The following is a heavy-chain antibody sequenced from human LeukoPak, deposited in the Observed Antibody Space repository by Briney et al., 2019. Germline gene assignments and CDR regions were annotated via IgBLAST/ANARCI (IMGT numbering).Heavy chain of an antibody. CDR3: AKDLAGSGSYSFDY. V-gene: IGHV3-23*01. Sequence: PGGSLRLSCAASGFTFSNYAMNWVRQAPGRGLEWVSAISGSGGSTYYADSVKGPFTISRDNSKNTLYLQMNSLRAEDTAVYYCAKDLAGSGSYSFDYWGQGTMVTDSS. D-gene: IGHD1-26*01. J-gene: IGHJ4*02. CDR2: ISGSGGST. CDR1: GFTFSNYA.